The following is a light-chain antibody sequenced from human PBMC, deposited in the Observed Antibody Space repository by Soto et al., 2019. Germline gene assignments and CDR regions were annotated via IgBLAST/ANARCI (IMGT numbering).Light chain of an antibody. CDR3: QQSYSAPLT. Sequence: DIQMTQSPSSLSASVGDRVTITCRASQSIGRYLNWYQQRPGKAPKVLISAASNLKRGVPSRFSGSGSGADFTLTISRLQPEDFATYYCQQSYSAPLTFGGGTKVEI. CDR2: AAS. CDR1: QSIGRY. V-gene: IGKV1-39*01. J-gene: IGKJ4*01.